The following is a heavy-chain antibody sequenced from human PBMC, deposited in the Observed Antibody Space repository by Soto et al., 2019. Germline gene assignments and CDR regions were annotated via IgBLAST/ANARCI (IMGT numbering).Heavy chain of an antibody. CDR3: AREGSFHCAFDI. CDR2: IKPKSGGT. J-gene: IGHJ3*02. Sequence: SXKVSCKASGYTXSGYYINWVRQAPGQGPEWVGWIKPKSGGTSYAQRFQGRVTITRDTSISAVYMELSGLRSDDKAVYYCAREGSFHCAFDIWGQGPMVTV. D-gene: IGHD3-10*01. V-gene: IGHV1-2*02. CDR1: GYTXSGYY.